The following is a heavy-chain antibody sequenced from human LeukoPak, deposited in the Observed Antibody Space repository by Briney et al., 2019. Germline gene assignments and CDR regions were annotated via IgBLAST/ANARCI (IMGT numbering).Heavy chain of an antibody. D-gene: IGHD3-16*02. V-gene: IGHV4-61*02. CDR1: GGSMSSGSYY. J-gene: IGHJ6*02. CDR3: ARDAAFGGGYRSNYYYGMDV. CDR2: IYTSGST. Sequence: SQTLSLTCTVSGGSMSSGSYYWSWIRQPAGKGLEWIGRIYTSGSTNYNPSLKSRVTISVDTSKNQFSLKLSSVTAADTAVYHCARDAAFGGGYRSNYYYGMDVWGQGTTVTVSS.